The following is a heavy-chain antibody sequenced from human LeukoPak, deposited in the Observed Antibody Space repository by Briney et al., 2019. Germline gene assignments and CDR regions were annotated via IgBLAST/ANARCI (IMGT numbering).Heavy chain of an antibody. CDR1: GYTFTSYD. D-gene: IGHD3-9*01. V-gene: IGHV1-8*01. J-gene: IGHJ6*03. Sequence: ASVKVSCRASGYTFTSYDINWVRQATGQGLEWMGWMNPNSGNTGYAQKFQGRVTMTRNTSISTAYMELSSLRSEDTAVYYCARGTGLRYFDWSTYYYYMDVWGKGTTVTVSS. CDR2: MNPNSGNT. CDR3: ARGTGLRYFDWSTYYYYMDV.